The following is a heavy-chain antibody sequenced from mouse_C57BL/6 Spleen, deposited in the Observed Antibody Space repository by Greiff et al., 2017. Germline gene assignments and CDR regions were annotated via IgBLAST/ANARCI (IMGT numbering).Heavy chain of an antibody. CDR3: ARDPYYSNYYYFDY. CDR1: GFTFSDYY. Sequence: EVKLVESEGGLVQPGSSMKLSCTASGFTFSDYYMAWVRQVPEKGLEWVANINYDGSSTYYLDSLKSRFIISRDNAKNILYLQMSSLKSEDTATDYCARDPYYSNYYYFDYWGQGTTLTVSS. J-gene: IGHJ2*01. CDR2: INYDGSST. V-gene: IGHV5-16*01. D-gene: IGHD2-5*01.